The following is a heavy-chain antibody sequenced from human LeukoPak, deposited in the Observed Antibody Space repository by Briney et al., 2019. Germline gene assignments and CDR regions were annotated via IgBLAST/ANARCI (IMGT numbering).Heavy chain of an antibody. J-gene: IGHJ4*02. CDR3: ARGRDYVWGSYRPLDY. Sequence: PPETLSLTCTVSGGSISSYYWSWIRQPAGKGLEWIGRIYTSGSTNYNPSLKSRVTMSVDTSKNQFSLKLSSVTAADTAVYYCARGRDYVWGSYRPLDYWGQGTLVTVSS. CDR2: IYTSGST. D-gene: IGHD3-16*02. CDR1: GGSISSYY. V-gene: IGHV4-4*07.